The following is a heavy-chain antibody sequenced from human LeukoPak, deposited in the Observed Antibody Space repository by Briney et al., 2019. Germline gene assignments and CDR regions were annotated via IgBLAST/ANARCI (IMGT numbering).Heavy chain of an antibody. J-gene: IGHJ5*02. V-gene: IGHV4-59*11. CDR1: GASISSHS. CDR2: IYCSGAT. D-gene: IGHD1-26*01. Sequence: ASETLSLTCSVSGASISSHSYHWIRQPPGKGLEWIGSIYCSGATYYNPSLRRRVTFSVDTSTNHFSLELTSVTAADTAVYYCARDGTSDRYNWFDTWGQGILVTASS. CDR3: ARDGTSDRYNWFDT.